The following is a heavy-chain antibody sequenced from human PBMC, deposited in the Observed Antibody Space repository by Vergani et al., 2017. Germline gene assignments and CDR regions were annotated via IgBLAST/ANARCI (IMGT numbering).Heavy chain of an antibody. D-gene: IGHD2-2*01. J-gene: IGHJ3*02. CDR1: GFSLSTSGVG. V-gene: IGHV2-5*02. Sequence: QITLKESGPTLVKPTQTLTLTCTFSGFSLSTSGVGVGWIRQPPGKALEWVALIYWDDDKRYSPSLKIRLTITKDTSKNQVVLTMTNMDPVDTATYYCARXLIVVGPAALGLDAFDIWGQGTMVTVSS. CDR3: ARXLIVVGPAALGLDAFDI. CDR2: IYWDDDK.